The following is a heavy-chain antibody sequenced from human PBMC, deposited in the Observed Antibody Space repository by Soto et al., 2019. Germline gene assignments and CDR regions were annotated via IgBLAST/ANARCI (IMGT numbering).Heavy chain of an antibody. CDR3: ARLPTGSGSSFFDY. CDR1: AGSITSDEYY. CDR2: IHHTGST. V-gene: IGHV4-31*03. D-gene: IGHD3-10*01. Sequence: QVQLQESGPGLVKPSQTLSLPSRVSAGSITSDEYYWQWIRYRPGKALEWIGFIHHTGSTLSNPSLESRASISIDSSESQFSLNLASVTVADTSVYYCARLPTGSGSSFFDYWGPGTLVTFSS. J-gene: IGHJ4*02.